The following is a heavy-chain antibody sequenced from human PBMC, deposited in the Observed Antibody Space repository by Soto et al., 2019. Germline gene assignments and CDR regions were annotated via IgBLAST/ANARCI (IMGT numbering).Heavy chain of an antibody. CDR2: IYYSGST. D-gene: IGHD2-2*02. Sequence: SETLSLTCTVSGGSISSYYWSWIRQPPGKGLEWIGYIYYSGSTNYNPSLKSRVTISVDTSKNQFSLKLSSVTAADTAVYYCARDRGVVVPAAIVENYGMDVWGQGTTVTVSS. V-gene: IGHV4-59*12. CDR3: ARDRGVVVPAAIVENYGMDV. J-gene: IGHJ6*02. CDR1: GGSISSYY.